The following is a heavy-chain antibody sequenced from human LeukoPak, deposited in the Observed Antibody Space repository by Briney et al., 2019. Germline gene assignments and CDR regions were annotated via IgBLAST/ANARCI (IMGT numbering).Heavy chain of an antibody. V-gene: IGHV1-18*01. D-gene: IGHD3-22*01. CDR1: GYTFTNYG. CDR2: ISAYNGNT. CDR3: ARDGPVYDSSGYPLDY. Sequence: GASVKVSCKASGYTFTNYGISWVLQAPGQGLEWMGWISAYNGNTNYAQKLQGRVTMTTDTSTSTAYMELRSLRSDDTAVYYCARDGPVYDSSGYPLDYWGQGTLVTVSS. J-gene: IGHJ4*02.